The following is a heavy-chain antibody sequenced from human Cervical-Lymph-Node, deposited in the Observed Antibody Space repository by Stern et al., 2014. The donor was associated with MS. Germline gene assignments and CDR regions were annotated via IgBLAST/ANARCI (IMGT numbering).Heavy chain of an antibody. Sequence: QVQLVQSGAEVKKPGSSVKVSCKASGGTFSRYPISWLRQAPGLGLEWMGGVIPIFGTANYAQKFQGRVTITADESTSTAYMELSSLRSEDTAVYYCARVYGTEPREXXXXXWGQGTLVTVSS. CDR2: VIPIFGTA. D-gene: IGHD1-14*01. CDR1: GGTFSRYP. J-gene: IGHJ4*02. V-gene: IGHV1-69*01. CDR3: ARVYGTEPREXXXXX.